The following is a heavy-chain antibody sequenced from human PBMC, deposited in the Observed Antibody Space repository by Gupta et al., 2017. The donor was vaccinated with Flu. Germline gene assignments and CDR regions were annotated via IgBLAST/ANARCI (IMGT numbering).Heavy chain of an antibody. J-gene: IGHJ4*02. D-gene: IGHD3-22*01. CDR2: ISGSGTTI. CDR3: ASYYYDSSATHF. V-gene: IGHV3-48*01. CDR1: TFASYG. Sequence: TFASYGMNWVRQVRGKGLEWLSYISGSGTTIHYADSVKGRFTISRDNAKNSLYLQINSLRAEDTAVYYCASYYYDSSATHFWGQGTLVTVSS.